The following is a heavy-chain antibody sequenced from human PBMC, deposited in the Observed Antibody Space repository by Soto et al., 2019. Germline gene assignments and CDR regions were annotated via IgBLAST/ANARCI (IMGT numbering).Heavy chain of an antibody. Sequence: SETLSLTCTVSGGSVSSGSYYWSWIRQPPGKGLEWIGYIYYSGSTNYNPSLKSRVTISVDTSKNQFPLKLSSVTAADTAVYYCARDGPIVVVTATKQYGMDVWGQGTTVTAP. CDR1: GGSVSSGSYY. D-gene: IGHD2-21*02. V-gene: IGHV4-61*01. J-gene: IGHJ6*02. CDR3: ARDGPIVVVTATKQYGMDV. CDR2: IYYSGST.